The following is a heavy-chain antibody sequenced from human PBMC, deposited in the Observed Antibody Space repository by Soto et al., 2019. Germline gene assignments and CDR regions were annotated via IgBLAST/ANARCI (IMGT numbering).Heavy chain of an antibody. CDR3: AGEGSSGWYLGSSNWFDP. V-gene: IGHV1-69*04. Sequence: SVKVSCKASGGTLSSYTFSWVRQAPGQGLEWMGRVIPNLGVTNYAKKFQGRFTIVVDTSTSTAYMELRSLRSDDTAVYYCAGEGSSGWYLGSSNWFDPWGQGTLVTVSS. D-gene: IGHD6-19*01. J-gene: IGHJ5*02. CDR1: GGTLSSYT. CDR2: VIPNLGVT.